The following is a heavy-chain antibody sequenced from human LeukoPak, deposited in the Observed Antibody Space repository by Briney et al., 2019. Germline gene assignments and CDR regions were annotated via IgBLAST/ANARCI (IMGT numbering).Heavy chain of an antibody. V-gene: IGHV4-59*01. CDR1: GGSISSYY. D-gene: IGHD2-2*01. J-gene: IGHJ4*02. CDR2: IYYSGST. CDR3: ARYAFTSSSFDY. Sequence: SETLSFTCTVSGGSISSYYWSWIRQPPGKGLEWIGYIYYSGSTNYNPSLKSRVTISVDTSKNQFSLKLSSVTAADTAVYYCARYAFTSSSFDYWGQGTLVTVSS.